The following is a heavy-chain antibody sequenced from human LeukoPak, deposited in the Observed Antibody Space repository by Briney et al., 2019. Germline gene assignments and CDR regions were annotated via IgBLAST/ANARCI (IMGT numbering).Heavy chain of an antibody. Sequence: PGGSLRLSCAASGFTFSGYHMNWVRQAPGKGLEWVSYFSSGSSSIYYADSVKGRFTITRDDAKNSLYLQMNSLRAEDTAVYYCARVSLYSGSYVEHWGQGTLVTVSS. J-gene: IGHJ4*02. CDR3: ARVSLYSGSYVEH. CDR1: GFTFSGYH. D-gene: IGHD1-26*01. CDR2: FSSGSSSI. V-gene: IGHV3-48*01.